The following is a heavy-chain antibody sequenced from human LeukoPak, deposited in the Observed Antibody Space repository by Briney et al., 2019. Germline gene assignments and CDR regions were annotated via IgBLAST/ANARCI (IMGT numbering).Heavy chain of an antibody. CDR3: ARDLTIFGVVIPSWFDP. CDR2: INPNSGGT. Sequence: ASVKVSCKASGYTFTSYGISWVRQAPGQGLEWMGWINPNSGGTNYAQKFQGRVTMTRDTSISTAYMELSRLRSDDTAVYYCARDLTIFGVVIPSWFDPWGQGTLVTVSS. D-gene: IGHD3-3*01. J-gene: IGHJ5*02. V-gene: IGHV1-2*02. CDR1: GYTFTSYG.